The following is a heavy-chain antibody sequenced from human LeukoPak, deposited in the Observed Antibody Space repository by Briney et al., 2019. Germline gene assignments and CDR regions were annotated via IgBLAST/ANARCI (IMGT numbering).Heavy chain of an antibody. D-gene: IGHD4-17*01. CDR1: GYSFSDNY. V-gene: IGHV1-2*02. CDR2: INPNSGDT. J-gene: IGHJ4*02. Sequence: ASVKVSCKTSGYSFSDNYMHWVRQAPGQGLEWMGWINPNSGDTNSAQKFQGRVTMTRDASISTVYLELSRLRSDDTAVYYCAREVYGDSSFDYWGQGTLATVSS. CDR3: AREVYGDSSFDY.